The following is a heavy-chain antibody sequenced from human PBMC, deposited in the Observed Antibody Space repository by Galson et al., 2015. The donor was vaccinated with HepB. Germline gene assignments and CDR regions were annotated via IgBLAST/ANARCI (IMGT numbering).Heavy chain of an antibody. D-gene: IGHD7-27*01. CDR2: ISGGGVTT. CDR1: GFTFSSYS. J-gene: IGHJ4*02. V-gene: IGHV3-23*01. Sequence: SLRLSCAASGFTFSSYSMSWVRQAPGKGLEWVSAISGGGVTTYYAESMKGRCTISRDNSKNTLYLQMNSLRAEDTAVYYCAKGQVTGTHYPHYFDYWGQGTLVTGSS. CDR3: AKGQVTGTHYPHYFDY.